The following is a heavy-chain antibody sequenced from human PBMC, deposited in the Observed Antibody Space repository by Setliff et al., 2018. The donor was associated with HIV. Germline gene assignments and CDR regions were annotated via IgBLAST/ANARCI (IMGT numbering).Heavy chain of an antibody. V-gene: IGHV1-69*10. Sequence: SVKVSCKASGGTFSSYAISWVRQAPGQGLEWMGGIIPILGIANYAQKFQGRVTITADKSTSTAYMELSSLRSEDTAVYFCARDTSRYSGYDYPPNYYYYGMDVWGQGTTVTVSS. J-gene: IGHJ6*02. D-gene: IGHD5-12*01. CDR2: IIPILGIA. CDR3: ARDTSRYSGYDYPPNYYYYGMDV. CDR1: GGTFSSYA.